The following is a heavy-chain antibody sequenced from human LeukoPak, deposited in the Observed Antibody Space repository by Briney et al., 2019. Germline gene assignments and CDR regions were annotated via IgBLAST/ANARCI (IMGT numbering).Heavy chain of an antibody. J-gene: IGHJ4*02. D-gene: IGHD3-10*01. CDR3: TTWFGELNFDY. CDR1: GFTFSNAW. V-gene: IGHV3-15*01. Sequence: LGGSLRLSCAGSGFTFSNAWMSWVRQAPGKGLEWVGRIKSKTDGGTTDYAAPVKGRHTISRDDSKNTLYLQMNSLKTEDTAVYYCTTWFGELNFDYWGQGTLVTVSS. CDR2: IKSKTDGGTT.